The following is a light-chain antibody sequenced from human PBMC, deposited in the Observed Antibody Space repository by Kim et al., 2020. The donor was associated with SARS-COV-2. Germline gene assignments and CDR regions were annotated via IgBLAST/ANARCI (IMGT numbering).Light chain of an antibody. V-gene: IGLV6-57*03. J-gene: IGLJ3*02. CDR3: QSYDSSNLNWV. CDR2: EDN. Sequence: TGTVASPRSSASIASNYVQWYQQRPGSAPTTVIYEDNQSPSGVPDRFSGSIDSSSNSASLTISGLKTEDEADYYCQSYDSSNLNWVFGGGTQLTVL. CDR1: SASIASNY.